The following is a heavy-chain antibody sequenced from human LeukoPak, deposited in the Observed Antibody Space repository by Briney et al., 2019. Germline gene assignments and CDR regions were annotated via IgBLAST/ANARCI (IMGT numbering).Heavy chain of an antibody. V-gene: IGHV3-30*18. Sequence: GRSLRLSCAASGFTFSSYGMHWVRQAPGKGLEWVAVISYDGSNKYYADSVKGRFTISRDNSKNTPYLQMNSLRAEDTAVYYCAKDFGGSGWYSYYYYGMDVWGQGTTVTVSS. CDR1: GFTFSSYG. CDR2: ISYDGSNK. CDR3: AKDFGGSGWYSYYYYGMDV. J-gene: IGHJ6*02. D-gene: IGHD6-19*01.